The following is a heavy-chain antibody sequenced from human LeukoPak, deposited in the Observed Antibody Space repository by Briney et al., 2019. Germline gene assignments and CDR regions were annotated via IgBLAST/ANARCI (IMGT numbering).Heavy chain of an antibody. CDR3: ARDSNYDILTGYYEDYFDY. J-gene: IGHJ4*02. CDR2: ISSSGSTI. Sequence: GGSLRLSCAASGFTFSSYAMSWVRQAPGKGLEWVSYISSSGSTIYYADSVKGRFTISRDNAKNSLYLQMNSLRAEDTAVYYCARDSNYDILTGYYEDYFDYWGQGTLVTVSS. V-gene: IGHV3-48*04. CDR1: GFTFSSYA. D-gene: IGHD3-9*01.